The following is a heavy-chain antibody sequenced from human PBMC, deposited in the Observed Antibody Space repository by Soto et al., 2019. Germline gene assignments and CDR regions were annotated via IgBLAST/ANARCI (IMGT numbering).Heavy chain of an antibody. CDR1: GFTFSSYG. CDR3: ARSRTMVRGVIISPNWFDP. Sequence: QVQLVESGGGVVQPGRSLRLSCAASGFTFSSYGMHWVRQAPGKGLEWVAVIWYDGSNKYYADSVKGRFTISRDNSKNPLYLQMNSLRAEDTAVYYCARSRTMVRGVIISPNWFDPWGQGTLVTVSS. D-gene: IGHD3-10*01. CDR2: IWYDGSNK. V-gene: IGHV3-33*01. J-gene: IGHJ5*02.